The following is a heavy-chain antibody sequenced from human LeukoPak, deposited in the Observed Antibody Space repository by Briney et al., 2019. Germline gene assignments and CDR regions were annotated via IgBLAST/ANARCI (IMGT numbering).Heavy chain of an antibody. CDR1: GGSFSGYY. J-gene: IGHJ6*03. D-gene: IGHD3-10*01. Sequence: SETLSLTCAVYGGSFSGYYWSWIRQPPAKGLEWIGEINHSGSTNYNPSLKSRVTISVDTSKNQFSLKLSSVTAADTAVYYCARIVITMVRGVIANYYYYYYMDVWGKGTTVTVSS. CDR2: INHSGST. CDR3: ARIVITMVRGVIANYYYYYYMDV. V-gene: IGHV4-34*01.